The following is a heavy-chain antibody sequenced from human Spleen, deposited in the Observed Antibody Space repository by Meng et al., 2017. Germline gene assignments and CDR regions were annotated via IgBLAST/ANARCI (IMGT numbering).Heavy chain of an antibody. Sequence: GESLKISCAASGFTFNTYGMHWVRQAPGKGLEWVSRISGSGGSTYYADSVKGRFTISRDNSKNTLYLQMNSLRAEDTAVYYCARGAQWLAYFDYWGQGTLVTVSS. CDR3: ARGAQWLAYFDY. CDR1: GFTFNTYG. CDR2: ISGSGGST. J-gene: IGHJ4*02. D-gene: IGHD6-19*01. V-gene: IGHV3-23*01.